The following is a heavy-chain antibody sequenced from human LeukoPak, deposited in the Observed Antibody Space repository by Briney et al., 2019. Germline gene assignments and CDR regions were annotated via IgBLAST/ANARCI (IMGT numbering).Heavy chain of an antibody. CDR1: GYSFTSYW. J-gene: IGHJ6*02. CDR3: ARLSIAAVSVDYYYGMDV. V-gene: IGHV5-51*01. D-gene: IGHD6-6*01. CDR2: IYPGDSDT. Sequence: GESLKISCKGSGYSFTSYWIGWVRQMPGKGLEWMGIIYPGDSDTRYSPSSQGQVTISADKSISTAYLQWSSLKASDTAMYYCARLSIAAVSVDYYYGMDVWGQGTTVTVSS.